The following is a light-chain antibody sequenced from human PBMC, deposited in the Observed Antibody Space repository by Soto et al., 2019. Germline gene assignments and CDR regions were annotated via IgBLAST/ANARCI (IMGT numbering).Light chain of an antibody. CDR2: GAS. V-gene: IGKV3D-15*01. J-gene: IGKJ1*01. CDR3: QQYNKWPPWT. Sequence: IVMTQTPGTLSVSPGERATLSCRAGPNIGDKLAWYQQKPGQPPRLLIYGASTRATGVPARFSGSGSGTEFALTIAGLQSEDCAVYYCQQYNKWPPWTFGQGTKVEIK. CDR1: PNIGDK.